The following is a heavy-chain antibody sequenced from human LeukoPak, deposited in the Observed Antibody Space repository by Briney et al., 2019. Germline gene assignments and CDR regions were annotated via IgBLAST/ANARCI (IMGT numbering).Heavy chain of an antibody. D-gene: IGHD3-22*01. J-gene: IGHJ4*02. V-gene: IGHV4-34*01. CDR3: ARDGYYYDSSGYGLDY. CDR1: GGSFSGYY. CDR2: INHSGST. Sequence: ETLSLTCAVYGGSFSGYYWSWIRQPPGKGLEWIGEINHSGSTNYNPSLKSRVTISVDTSKNQFSLKLSSVTAADTAVYYCARDGYYYDSSGYGLDYWGQGTLVTVSS.